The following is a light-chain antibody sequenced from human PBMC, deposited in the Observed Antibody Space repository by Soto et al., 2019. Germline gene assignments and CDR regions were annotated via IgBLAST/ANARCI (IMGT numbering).Light chain of an antibody. V-gene: IGLV2-14*03. Sequence: QSALTQPASVSGSPGQSITISCTGTISDVSGYNFVSWYQQYTGKAPKLMIYDVSNRPSGVSNRFSGSKSGNTASLTISGLQAEDEADYYCSSYTSSNTYVFGAGTKLTVL. CDR2: DVS. CDR3: SSYTSSNTYV. J-gene: IGLJ1*01. CDR1: ISDVSGYNF.